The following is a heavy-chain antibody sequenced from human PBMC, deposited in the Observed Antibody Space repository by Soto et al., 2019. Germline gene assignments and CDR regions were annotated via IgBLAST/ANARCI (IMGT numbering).Heavy chain of an antibody. CDR3: AKDEYYYSRSGYYIFDS. D-gene: IGHD3-22*01. CDR2: ISYDGGNR. V-gene: IGHV3-30*18. Sequence: GGSLRLSCAASGFTFSNFGMHWVRQAPGKGLEWVALISYDGGNRYYADSVKGRFTLYRDNSKNTLYLQMNSLRPEDTALYYCAKDEYYYSRSGYYIFDSWGQGTLVTVSS. J-gene: IGHJ4*02. CDR1: GFTFSNFG.